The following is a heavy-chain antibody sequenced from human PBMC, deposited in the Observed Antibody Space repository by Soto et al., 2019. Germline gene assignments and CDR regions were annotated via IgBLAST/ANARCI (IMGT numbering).Heavy chain of an antibody. CDR1: GFTFSSYA. Sequence: EVQLVESGGGLVQPGGSLRLSCAASGFTFSSYAMHWVRQAPGKGLEYVSVISSNGGSTDYANSVKGRFTISRDNSKNQLYLQMGSRRAEDMAVYYGARGYGYYFDYWGQGTLVTVSS. V-gene: IGHV3-64*01. D-gene: IGHD5-18*01. J-gene: IGHJ4*02. CDR2: ISSNGGST. CDR3: ARGYGYYFDY.